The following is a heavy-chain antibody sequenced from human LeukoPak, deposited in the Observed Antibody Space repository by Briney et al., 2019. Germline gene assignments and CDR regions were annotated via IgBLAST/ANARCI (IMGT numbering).Heavy chain of an antibody. CDR2: IYPGDSDT. V-gene: IGHV5-51*01. CDR3: ATQKWQLVRYYYYYYMDV. Sequence: GESLKISCKGSGYSFTSYWIGWVRQMPGKGPEWMGIIYPGDSDTRYSPSFQGQVTISADKSISTAYLQWSSLKASDTAMYYCATQKWQLVRYYYYYYMDVWGKGTTVTVSS. CDR1: GYSFTSYW. J-gene: IGHJ6*03. D-gene: IGHD6-13*01.